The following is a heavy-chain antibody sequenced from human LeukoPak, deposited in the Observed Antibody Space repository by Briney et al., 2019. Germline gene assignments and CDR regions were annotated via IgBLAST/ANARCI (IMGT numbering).Heavy chain of an antibody. CDR2: ISWDGGST. CDR3: AKDIYPTGGFGELLPDY. J-gene: IGHJ4*02. V-gene: IGHV3-43D*03. CDR1: GFTFSDSA. D-gene: IGHD3-10*01. Sequence: PGGSLRLSCAASGFTFSDSAMHWVRQAPGKGLEWVSLISWDGGSTYYADSVKGRFTISRDNSKNSLYLQMNSLRAEDTALYYYAKDIYPTGGFGELLPDYWGQGTLVTVSS.